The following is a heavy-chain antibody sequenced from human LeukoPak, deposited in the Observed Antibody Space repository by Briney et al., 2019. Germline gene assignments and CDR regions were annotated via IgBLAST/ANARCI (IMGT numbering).Heavy chain of an antibody. J-gene: IGHJ4*02. CDR2: ISYDGSNK. CDR1: GFTFSYYA. D-gene: IGHD6-19*01. V-gene: IGHV3-30*04. CDR3: AKAVQQWLALDY. Sequence: PGGSLRLSCSASGFTFSYYAMHWVRQAPGKGLEWVAVISYDGSNKYYADSVKGRFTISRDNSKNTLYLQMNSLRAEDTAVYYCAKAVQQWLALDYWGQGTLVTVSS.